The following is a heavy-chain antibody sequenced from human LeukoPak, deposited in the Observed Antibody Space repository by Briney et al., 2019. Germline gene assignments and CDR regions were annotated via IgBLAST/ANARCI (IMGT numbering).Heavy chain of an antibody. V-gene: IGHV7-4-1*02. CDR2: INNNTGNP. Sequence: ASGELSGKAAGYTYTSYAINWVRQAPGQGLEWRGWINNNTGNPTYAQGFTGRFVFSLDTSVSTAYLQISSLKAEDTAVYYCARSHSDWYVNTAGHWGQGTLVTVSS. D-gene: IGHD6-19*01. CDR1: GYTYTSYA. J-gene: IGHJ4*02. CDR3: ARSHSDWYVNTAGH.